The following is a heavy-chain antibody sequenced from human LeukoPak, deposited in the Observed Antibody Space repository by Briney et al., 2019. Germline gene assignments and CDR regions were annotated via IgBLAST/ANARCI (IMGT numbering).Heavy chain of an antibody. Sequence: LSLTCAVSGGSISSGGYSWSWIRQPPGKGLEWIGYIYHSGSTYYNPSLKSRVTISVDTSKNQFSLKLSSVTAADTAVYYCARDRGSSGYYLDYFDYWGQGTLVTVSS. D-gene: IGHD3-22*01. V-gene: IGHV4-30-2*01. CDR3: ARDRGSSGYYLDYFDY. CDR2: IYHSGST. J-gene: IGHJ4*02. CDR1: GGSISSGGYS.